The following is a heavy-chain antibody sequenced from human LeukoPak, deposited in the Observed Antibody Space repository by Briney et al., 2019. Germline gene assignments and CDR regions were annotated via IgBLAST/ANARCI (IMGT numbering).Heavy chain of an antibody. CDR1: GYTLTELS. CDR2: FDPEDGET. Sequence: ASVKVSCKVSGYTLTELSMHWVRQAPGKGLEWMGGFDPEDGETIYAQKFQGRVTMTEDTSTDTAYMELSSLRAEDTALYYCAIVIAVAGPATFYWGQGTLATVSS. J-gene: IGHJ4*02. CDR3: AIVIAVAGPATFY. V-gene: IGHV1-24*01. D-gene: IGHD6-19*01.